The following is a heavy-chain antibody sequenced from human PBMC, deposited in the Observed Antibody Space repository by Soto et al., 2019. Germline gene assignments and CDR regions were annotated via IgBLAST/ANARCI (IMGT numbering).Heavy chain of an antibody. Sequence: EVQVLESGGGLVQPGGSLRLSCAASGFTIRNYAMSWVRRAPGKALEWVAGISGTTDRTYYRDSVEGRFTIFKDTSKNTLYLEMNSLRAEDTALYRCEGSWTWGQGTLVTVSS. J-gene: IGHJ1*01. CDR1: GFTIRNYA. D-gene: IGHD5-12*01. V-gene: IGHV3-23*02. CDR3: EGSWT. CDR2: ISGTTDRT.